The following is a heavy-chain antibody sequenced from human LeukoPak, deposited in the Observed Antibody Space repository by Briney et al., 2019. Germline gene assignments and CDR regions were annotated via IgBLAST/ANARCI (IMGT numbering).Heavy chain of an antibody. CDR3: AREVEYYDSSGYRPHAFDI. CDR1: GGSISSSNYY. D-gene: IGHD3-22*01. Sequence: PSETLSLTCTVSGGSISSSNYYWGWTRQPPGKGLEWFGSISYSGGTSYNPSLRSRVTISADTSKNQFSLKLNSVTAADTAVYYCAREVEYYDSSGYRPHAFDIWGQGTTVTVSS. CDR2: ISYSGGT. J-gene: IGHJ3*02. V-gene: IGHV4-39*02.